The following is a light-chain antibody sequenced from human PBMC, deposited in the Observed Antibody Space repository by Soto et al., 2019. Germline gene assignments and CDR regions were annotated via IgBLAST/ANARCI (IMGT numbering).Light chain of an antibody. V-gene: IGLV1-47*01. J-gene: IGLJ1*01. CDR1: ASTIGRNY. CDR2: RNS. Sequence: VLTQSPSTSGTPGQRVTISCSGSASTIGRNYVYWYQQLPGTAPKLLIYRNSQRPSGVPDRFSGSKSGTSASLAISGLRSEDEADYYCAAWDDNLNGLYVFGAGTKVTV. CDR3: AAWDDNLNGLYV.